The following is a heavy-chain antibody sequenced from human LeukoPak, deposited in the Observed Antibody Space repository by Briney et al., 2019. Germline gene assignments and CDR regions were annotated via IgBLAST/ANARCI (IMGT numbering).Heavy chain of an antibody. CDR1: GFTFSSYS. CDR3: AKISSPVLRYFDWYQGAFDI. J-gene: IGHJ3*02. D-gene: IGHD3-9*01. CDR2: ISSSSSTI. V-gene: IGHV3-48*01. Sequence: GGSLRLSCAASGFTFSSYSMNWVRQAPGKGLEWVSYISSSSSTIYYADSVKGRFTISRDNAKNSLYLQMNSLRAEDTAVYYCAKISSPVLRYFDWYQGAFDIWGQGTMVTVSS.